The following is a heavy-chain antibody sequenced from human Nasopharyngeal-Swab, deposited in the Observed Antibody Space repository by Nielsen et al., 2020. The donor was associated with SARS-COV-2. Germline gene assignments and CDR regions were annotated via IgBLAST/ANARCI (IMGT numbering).Heavy chain of an antibody. CDR2: IYPGDSDT. J-gene: IGHJ4*02. CDR1: GYIFSNYW. Sequence: KVSCKGSGYIFSNYWIGWVRQMPGKGLEWVGIIYPGDSDTRYSPPFQGQVTISADKSISTTYLQWSSLKASDTAMYYCARLLLSKYFDYWGQGTLVTVSS. V-gene: IGHV5-51*01. CDR3: ARLLLSKYFDY.